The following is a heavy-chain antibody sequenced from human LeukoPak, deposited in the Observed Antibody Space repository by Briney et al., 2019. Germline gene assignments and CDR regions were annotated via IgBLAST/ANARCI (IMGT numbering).Heavy chain of an antibody. V-gene: IGHV3-21*01. CDR1: GFTFSSYS. J-gene: IGHJ4*02. CDR2: ISSSISYI. D-gene: IGHD3-16*02. Sequence: PGGSLRLSCAASGFTFSSYSMNWVRQAPGKGLEWVSSISSSISYIYYADSVKGLFTISRDNAKNSLYLQMNSLRAEETAVYYCARGGVIGGEEFDYWGQGTLVTVSS. CDR3: ARGGVIGGEEFDY.